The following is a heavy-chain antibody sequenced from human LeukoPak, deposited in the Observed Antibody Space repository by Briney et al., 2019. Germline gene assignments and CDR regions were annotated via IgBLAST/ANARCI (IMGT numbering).Heavy chain of an antibody. CDR2: TYYRSKWYI. D-gene: IGHD3-16*01. V-gene: IGHV6-1*01. CDR1: GDSISSNSAA. Sequence: SQTLSLTSAISGDSISSNSAAWNWIRQSPSRGLEWLGRTYYRSKWYIDYAVSVKSRLTINPDTSKNQFSLQLTSVTPDDTAVSYCVRGGGSFDYWGQGTLVTVSS. CDR3: VRGGGSFDY. J-gene: IGHJ4*02.